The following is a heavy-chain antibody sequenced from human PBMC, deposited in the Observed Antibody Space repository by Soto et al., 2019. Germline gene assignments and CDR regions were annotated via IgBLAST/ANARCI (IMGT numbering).Heavy chain of an antibody. V-gene: IGHV4-31*03. Sequence: QVQLQESGPGLVKPSQTLSLTCTVSGGSISSGGYYWSWIRQHPGKGLEWIGYIYYSGSTYYNPSLKSRVTISVDTSKNQFSLKLSSVTAADTAVYYCAGTFALRPTSYYFDYWGQGTLVTVSS. CDR3: AGTFALRPTSYYFDY. CDR2: IYYSGST. J-gene: IGHJ4*02. D-gene: IGHD3-16*01. CDR1: GGSISSGGYY.